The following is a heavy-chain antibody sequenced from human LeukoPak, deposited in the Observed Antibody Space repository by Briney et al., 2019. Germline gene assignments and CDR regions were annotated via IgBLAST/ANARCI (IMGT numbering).Heavy chain of an antibody. D-gene: IGHD3-22*01. CDR2: IIPIFGTA. CDR1: GGTFSSYA. Sequence: SVKVSCKASGGTFSSYAISWVRQAPGQGLEWMGGIIPIFGTANYAQKFQGRVTITTDESTSTAYMELSSLRSEDTAVYYRARGLGDYYDSSGYYLFDYWGQGTLVTVSS. V-gene: IGHV1-69*05. J-gene: IGHJ4*02. CDR3: ARGLGDYYDSSGYYLFDY.